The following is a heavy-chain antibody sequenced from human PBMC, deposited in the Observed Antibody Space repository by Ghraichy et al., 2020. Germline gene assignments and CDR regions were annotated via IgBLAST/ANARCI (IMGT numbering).Heavy chain of an antibody. Sequence: SLNISCAASGFSFDDYVMHWVRQAPGKGLEWVSGIYWNSGIIGYADSVKGRFIISRDNAKNSLYLQMNSLRAEDTALYYCAKAAGGYYFDYWGQGTMVTVSS. J-gene: IGHJ4*02. CDR1: GFSFDDYV. CDR2: IYWNSGII. V-gene: IGHV3-9*01. D-gene: IGHD6-13*01. CDR3: AKAAGGYYFDY.